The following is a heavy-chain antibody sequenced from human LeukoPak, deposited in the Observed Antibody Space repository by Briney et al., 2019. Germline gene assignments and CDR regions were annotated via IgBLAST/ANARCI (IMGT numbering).Heavy chain of an antibody. J-gene: IGHJ5*02. CDR3: ARCEGHYVWGSYRRNWFDP. V-gene: IGHV4-31*03. D-gene: IGHD3-16*02. Sequence: SQTLSLTCTVSGGSISSGGYYWSWIRQHPGKGLEWIGYIYYSGSTYYNPSLKSRVTISVDTSKNQFSLKLSSVTAADTAVYYCARCEGHYVWGSYRRNWFDPWGQGTLVTVSS. CDR1: GGSISSGGYY. CDR2: IYYSGST.